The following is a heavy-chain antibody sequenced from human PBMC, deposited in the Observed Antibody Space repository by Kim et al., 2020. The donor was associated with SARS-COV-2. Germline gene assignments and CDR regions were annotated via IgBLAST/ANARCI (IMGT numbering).Heavy chain of an antibody. Sequence: SETLSLTCTVSGYSISSGYYWGWIRQPPGKGLEWIGSIYHSGSTYYNPSLKSRVTISVDTSKNQFSLKLSSVTAADTAVYYCARDGPGYYDSSGYLDYWGQGTLVTVSS. CDR3: ARDGPGYYDSSGYLDY. D-gene: IGHD3-22*01. CDR2: IYHSGST. J-gene: IGHJ4*02. CDR1: GYSISSGYY. V-gene: IGHV4-38-2*02.